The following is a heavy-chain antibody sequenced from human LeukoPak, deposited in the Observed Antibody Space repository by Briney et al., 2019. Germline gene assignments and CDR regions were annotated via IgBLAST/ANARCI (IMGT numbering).Heavy chain of an antibody. J-gene: IGHJ5*02. CDR1: GYIFNNYD. CDR2: MNPGRGST. V-gene: IGHV1-8*01. CDR3: ARGEPVTMYH. D-gene: IGHD4-17*01. Sequence: ASVKVSCKTSGYIFNNYDINWVRQAPGQGLEWTGWMNPGRGSTGYAQKFQGRVTMTRNTSMSAAYMQLTSLTSEDTAVYYCARGEPVTMYHWGQGTLVTVSS.